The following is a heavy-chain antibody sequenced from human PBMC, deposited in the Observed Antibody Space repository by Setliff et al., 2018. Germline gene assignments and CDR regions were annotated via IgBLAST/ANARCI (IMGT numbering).Heavy chain of an antibody. CDR3: ARDPNGDYVGAFDP. J-gene: IGHJ5*02. V-gene: IGHV3-7*03. CDR2: INPDGSEK. CDR1: GFTYKNDW. Sequence: PGGSLRLSCGASGFTYKNDWVSWVRQAPGKGLEWLASINPDGSEKYYVDSVKGRFTISRDNARNSLSLQMNSLRTEDTASYYCARDPNGDYVGAFDPWGQGILVTVSS. D-gene: IGHD4-17*01.